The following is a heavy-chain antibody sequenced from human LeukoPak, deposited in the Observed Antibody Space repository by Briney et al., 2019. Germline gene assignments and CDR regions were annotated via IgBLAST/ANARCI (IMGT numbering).Heavy chain of an antibody. CDR2: ISVYNGNT. J-gene: IGHJ6*03. V-gene: IGHV1-18*01. CDR3: ARDPVEMATISDYMDV. Sequence: ASVKVSCKASGYTFTSYDINWVRQATGQGLEWMGWISVYNGNTNYAQKFQGRVTMTTDTSTSTAYMELRSLRSDDTAVYYCARDPVEMATISDYMDVWGKGTTVTISS. D-gene: IGHD5-24*01. CDR1: GYTFTSYD.